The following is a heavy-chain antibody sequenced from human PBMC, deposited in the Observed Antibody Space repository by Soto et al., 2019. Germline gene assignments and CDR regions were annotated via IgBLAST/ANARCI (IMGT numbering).Heavy chain of an antibody. CDR2: VSGSGGST. V-gene: IGHV3-23*01. CDR3: ARVVVITHQPFDY. D-gene: IGHD3-22*01. Sequence: GGSLRLSCAASGFTFSSYAMSWVRQAPGKGLEWVSAVSGSGGSTYYADSVKGRFTISRDNSKNTLYLQMNSLRAEDTAVYYCARVVVITHQPFDYWGQGTLVTVSS. CDR1: GFTFSSYA. J-gene: IGHJ4*02.